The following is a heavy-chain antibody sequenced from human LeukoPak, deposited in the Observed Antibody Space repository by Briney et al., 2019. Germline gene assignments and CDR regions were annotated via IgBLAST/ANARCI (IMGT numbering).Heavy chain of an antibody. CDR1: GFTFSSYS. Sequence: GGSLRLSCAASGFTFSSYSMNWVRQAPGKGLEWVSSITSGSSYIYYADSVKGRFTISRDNAKNSLYLQMNSLRADDTAVYYCARRAGAYSHPYDYWGQGTLVTVSS. CDR3: ARRAGAYSHPYDY. CDR2: ITSGSSYI. V-gene: IGHV3-21*04. J-gene: IGHJ4*02. D-gene: IGHD4/OR15-4a*01.